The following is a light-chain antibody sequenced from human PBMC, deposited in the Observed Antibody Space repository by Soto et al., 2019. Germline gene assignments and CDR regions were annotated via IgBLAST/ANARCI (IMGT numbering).Light chain of an antibody. CDR1: QSVSSSY. J-gene: IGKJ3*01. CDR3: QQYGSSL. Sequence: EIVLTQSPGTLSLSPGERATLSCRASQSVSSSYLAWYQQKPGQAPRLLIYGASSRATGIPDRFSGSGSGTDFTLTISRLEPEDFPVYYCQQYGSSLFGPGTKVDIK. CDR2: GAS. V-gene: IGKV3-20*01.